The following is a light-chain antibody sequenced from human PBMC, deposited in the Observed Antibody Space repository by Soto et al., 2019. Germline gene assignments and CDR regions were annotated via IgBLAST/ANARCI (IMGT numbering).Light chain of an antibody. CDR1: SSDVGGYNY. CDR2: DVS. CDR3: SSYATSTTVL. J-gene: IGLJ2*01. Sequence: QSVLTQPASVSGSPGRSITISCTGTSSDVGGYNYVSWYQQHPGRAPQLMIYDVSNRPSGVSNRFSGSRSGNTASLTISGLQAEDEADYYCSSYATSTTVLFGGGTKLTVL. V-gene: IGLV2-14*03.